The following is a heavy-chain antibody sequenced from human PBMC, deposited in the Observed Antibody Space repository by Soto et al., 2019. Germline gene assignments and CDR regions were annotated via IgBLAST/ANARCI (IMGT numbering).Heavy chain of an antibody. J-gene: IGHJ4*02. V-gene: IGHV3-48*03. CDR2: ISSSGTSI. CDR3: ARGSARSPTSDYSPAX. D-gene: IGHD4-4*01. CDR1: KLTFSSYE. Sequence: GGSLRLSCTSSKLTFSSYEMSWVRQAPGKGLEWVSYISSSGTSIYYADSVKGRVTLSRDDAHNSLYLQMNSLRAEDTAVYYCARGSARSPTSDYSPAXWGQGTLLTVSX.